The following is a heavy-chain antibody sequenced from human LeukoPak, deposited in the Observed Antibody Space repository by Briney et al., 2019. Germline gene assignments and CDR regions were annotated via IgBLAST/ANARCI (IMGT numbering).Heavy chain of an antibody. CDR1: GLTVSSNY. J-gene: IGHJ6*02. CDR2: IYSGAYT. Sequence: TGGSLRLSCAASGLTVSSNYMSWVRQAPGKGLEWASIIYSGAYTYYADSVKGRFTISRDNSKNTLYLQLNSLRAEDTAVYYCARDNRATAKGNYYYYGMDVWGQGTTVTVSS. D-gene: IGHD5-18*01. V-gene: IGHV3-66*01. CDR3: ARDNRATAKGNYYYYGMDV.